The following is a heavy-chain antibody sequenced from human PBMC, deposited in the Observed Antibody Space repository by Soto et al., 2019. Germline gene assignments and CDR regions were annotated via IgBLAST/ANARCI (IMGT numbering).Heavy chain of an antibody. Sequence: EVQLLESGGGLVQPGGSLRLSCAASGFTFSSYAMSWVRQAPGKGLEWVSAISGSGGSTYYADSVKVRFTISRDNSKNTLYLQMNSLRAEDTGVYYYARRSSGWYFDYWGQGTLVTVSS. J-gene: IGHJ4*02. V-gene: IGHV3-23*01. D-gene: IGHD6-19*01. CDR1: GFTFSSYA. CDR3: ARRSSGWYFDY. CDR2: ISGSGGST.